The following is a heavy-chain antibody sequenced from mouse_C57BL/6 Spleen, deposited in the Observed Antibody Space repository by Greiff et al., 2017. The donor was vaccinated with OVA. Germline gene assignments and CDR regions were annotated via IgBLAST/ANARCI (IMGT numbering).Heavy chain of an antibody. CDR3: AREWTGTVPHY. Sequence: QVQLQQPGAELVKPGASVKLSCKASGYTFTSYWMHWVKQRPGQGLEWIGMIHPNSGSTNYNEKFKSKATLTVDKSSSTSYLQLSSLTSEVSAVYYCAREWTGTVPHYWGPGTTLTVSS. V-gene: IGHV1-64*01. J-gene: IGHJ2*01. CDR2: IHPNSGST. CDR1: GYTFTSYW. D-gene: IGHD4-1*01.